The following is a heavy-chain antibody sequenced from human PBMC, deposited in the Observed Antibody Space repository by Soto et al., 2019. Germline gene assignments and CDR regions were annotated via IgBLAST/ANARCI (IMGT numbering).Heavy chain of an antibody. V-gene: IGHV4-39*01. CDR3: SRQIYDSSCYYDAY. J-gene: IGHJ4*02. CDR1: GGSISSSSYY. CDR2: IYSLGNT. D-gene: IGHD3-22*01. Sequence: QMQLQESGPGLVKPSETLSLTCTVSGGSISSSSYYWGWIRQPPGQGLEWLGTIYSLGNTYYNQSLKSRVTISVDKSKSQLFLKLSSVTAPDTAVYYCSRQIYDSSCYYDAYWGQGTLVTVSS.